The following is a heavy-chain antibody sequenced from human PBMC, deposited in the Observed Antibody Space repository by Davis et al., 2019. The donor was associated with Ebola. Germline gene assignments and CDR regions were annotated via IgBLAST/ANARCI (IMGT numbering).Heavy chain of an antibody. CDR3: ARRKWLPDYYYYYGMDV. J-gene: IGHJ6*02. Sequence: GGSLRLSCAASGFTVSSYWMSWVRQAPGKGLEWVANIKQDGSEKYYVDSVKGRFTISRDNAKNSLYLQMNSLRAEDTAVYYCARRKWLPDYYYYYGMDVWGQGTTVTVSS. CDR2: IKQDGSEK. CDR1: GFTVSSYW. D-gene: IGHD3-22*01. V-gene: IGHV3-7*03.